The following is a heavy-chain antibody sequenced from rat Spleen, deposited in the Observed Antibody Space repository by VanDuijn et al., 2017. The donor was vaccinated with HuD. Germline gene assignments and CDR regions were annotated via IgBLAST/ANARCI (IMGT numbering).Heavy chain of an antibody. D-gene: IGHD1-1*01. CDR1: GFTFNNYG. J-gene: IGHJ2*01. V-gene: IGHV5-19*01. CDR2: ISPTGGST. CDR3: ARHPDYSNYFDY. Sequence: EVQLVESGGGLVQPGRSLKLSCAASGFTFNNYGMHWIRQAPTKGLEWVTPISPTGGSTFYRDSVKGRFTVSRDNAKSSLYLQMDSLRSEDTATYYCARHPDYSNYFDYWGQGVMVTVSS.